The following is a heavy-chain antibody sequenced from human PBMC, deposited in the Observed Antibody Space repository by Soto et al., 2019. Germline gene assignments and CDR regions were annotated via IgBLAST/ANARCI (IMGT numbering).Heavy chain of an antibody. V-gene: IGHV3-74*02. CDR2: INSDGSIT. Sequence: EMQLLESGGGLVQPGGSLRLSCAASGFTFSSYWMHWVRQVPEKGLVWVSRINSDGSITNYADAVKGRFTISRDNVKNTLYLQMNSLRAEDTAVYYCVRYPRSVGGSYRPDYWGQGTLVTVSS. CDR1: GFTFSSYW. CDR3: VRYPRSVGGSYRPDY. J-gene: IGHJ4*02. D-gene: IGHD3-16*02.